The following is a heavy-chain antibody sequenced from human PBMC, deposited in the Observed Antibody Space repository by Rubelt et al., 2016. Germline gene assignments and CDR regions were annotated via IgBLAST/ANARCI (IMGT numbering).Heavy chain of an antibody. CDR1: GYTFTSYG. J-gene: IGHJ4*02. Sequence: QVQLVQSGAEVKKPGASVKVSCKASGYTFTSYGISWVRQAPGQGLEWMGRIIPILGIANYAEEFQGSVTITSDKSTSTAYMELSSLRSEDTAVYYCAREDIVATTAVYWGQGTLVTVSS. V-gene: IGHV1-69*04. D-gene: IGHD5-12*01. CDR3: AREDIVATTAVY. CDR2: IIPILGIA.